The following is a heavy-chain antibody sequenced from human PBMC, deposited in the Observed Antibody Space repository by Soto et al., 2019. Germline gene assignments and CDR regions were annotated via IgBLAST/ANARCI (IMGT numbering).Heavy chain of an antibody. V-gene: IGHV3-48*01. J-gene: IGHJ6*02. D-gene: IGHD3-9*01. Sequence: EVQLVESGGGLVQPGGSLRLSCAASGFTFSSYSMNRVRQAPGKGLEWVSYISSSSSTIYYADSVKGRFTISRDNAKNSLYLQMNSLRAEDTAVYYCARDRSYYDILTGEHYYYYGMDVWGQGNTVTVSS. CDR1: GFTFSSYS. CDR3: ARDRSYYDILTGEHYYYYGMDV. CDR2: ISSSSSTI.